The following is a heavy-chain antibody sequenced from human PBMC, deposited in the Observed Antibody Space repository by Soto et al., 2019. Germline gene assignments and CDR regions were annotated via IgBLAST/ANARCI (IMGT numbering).Heavy chain of an antibody. D-gene: IGHD2-15*01. V-gene: IGHV3-30*18. J-gene: IGHJ6*02. CDR3: AKVVVPAISYYCYGMDV. Sequence: QVQLVESGGGVVQPGRSLRLSCAASGFTFSSYGMHWVRQAPGKGLEWVAVISYDGSNKYYADSVKGRFTISRDNSKNTLYLQMNSVRAEDTAVYYCAKVVVPAISYYCYGMDVWGQGTTVPVSS. CDR2: ISYDGSNK. CDR1: GFTFSSYG.